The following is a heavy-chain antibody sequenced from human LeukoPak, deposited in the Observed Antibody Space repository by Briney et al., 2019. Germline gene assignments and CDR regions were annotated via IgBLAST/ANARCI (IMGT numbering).Heavy chain of an antibody. CDR1: GFTFSDYY. J-gene: IGHJ4*02. D-gene: IGHD6-13*01. CDR2: ISSSGSTI. V-gene: IGHV3-11*01. Sequence: GGSLRLSCAASGFTFSDYYMSWIRQAPGKGLEWVSYISSSGSTIYYADSVKGRFTISRDNAKNSLYLQMNSLRAEDTAVYYCARASPSYSSSWYSPGDYWGQGTLVTVSS. CDR3: ARASPSYSSSWYSPGDY.